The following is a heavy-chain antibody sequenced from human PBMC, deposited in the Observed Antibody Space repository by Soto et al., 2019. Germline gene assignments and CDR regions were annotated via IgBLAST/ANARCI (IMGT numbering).Heavy chain of an antibody. CDR3: AREPATAKPEGVDF. CDR2: INPNSGGT. J-gene: IGHJ4*02. Sequence: ASVKFSCKASGYTFSDYYIHWVRQAPGQGLEWMGWINPNSGGTKYAPKFQGGVTMTRDTSITTAYMELSRLRSGDTAVYYCAREPATAKPEGVDFWGQGTLVTDSS. D-gene: IGHD1-1*01. CDR1: GYTFSDYY. V-gene: IGHV1-2*02.